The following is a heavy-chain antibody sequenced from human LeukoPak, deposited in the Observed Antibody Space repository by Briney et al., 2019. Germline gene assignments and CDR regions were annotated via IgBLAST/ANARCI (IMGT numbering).Heavy chain of an antibody. J-gene: IGHJ4*02. V-gene: IGHV3-15*01. CDR2: IKSKTDGGTT. CDR1: GFTFSNAW. Sequence: PGGSLRLSCAASGFTFSNAWMSWVRQAPGKGLEWVGRIKSKTDGGTTDYAAPVKGRFTISRDDSKNTLYLQMNSLKTEDTAVYYCTTDGYYYDSTGLNIVFDYWGQGTLVTVSS. CDR3: TTDGYYYDSTGLNIVFDY. D-gene: IGHD3-22*01.